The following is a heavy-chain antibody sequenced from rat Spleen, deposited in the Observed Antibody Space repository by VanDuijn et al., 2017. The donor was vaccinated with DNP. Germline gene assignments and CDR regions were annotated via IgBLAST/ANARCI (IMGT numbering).Heavy chain of an antibody. CDR2: ITTGGDT. V-gene: IGHV5-31*01. D-gene: IGHD1-12*02. CDR3: ARRGIYYYDGLYLTDF. Sequence: EVQLVESGGDPVQPGRSLTLSCVVSGFTFNNDWMTWVRQVPGKGLEWVASITTGGDTYYPDSMKGRFTISRDNAKNTLYLQMDSLRSEDTATYYCARRGIYYYDGLYLTDFWGPGTMVTVSS. J-gene: IGHJ1*01. CDR1: GFTFNNDW.